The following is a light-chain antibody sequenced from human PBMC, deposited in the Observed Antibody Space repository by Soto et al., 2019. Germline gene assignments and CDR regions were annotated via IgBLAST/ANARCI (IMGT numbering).Light chain of an antibody. CDR1: QSVSSSY. CDR2: GAS. CDR3: QQYGSAPWT. V-gene: IGKV3-20*01. J-gene: IGKJ1*01. Sequence: EIVLTQSPGTLSLSPGERATLSCRASQSVSSSYLAWYQQKPGHAPRLLIYGASRRATGIPDRFSGSGSGTDFTLTISRLEPEDFAVYFCQQYGSAPWTFGQGTQVEIK.